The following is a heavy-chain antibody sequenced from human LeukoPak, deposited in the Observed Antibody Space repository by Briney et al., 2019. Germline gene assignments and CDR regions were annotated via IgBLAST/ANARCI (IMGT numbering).Heavy chain of an antibody. CDR3: ARDLPKYYYDRYFDY. Sequence: SETLSLTCAVYGGSISGYYWSWIRQPPGKGLEWIGEINHSGSTNYNPSLKSRVTISVDTSKNQFSLKLSSVTAADTAVYYCARDLPKYYYDRYFDYWGQGTLVTVSS. CDR1: GGSISGYY. D-gene: IGHD3-22*01. CDR2: INHSGST. V-gene: IGHV4-34*01. J-gene: IGHJ4*02.